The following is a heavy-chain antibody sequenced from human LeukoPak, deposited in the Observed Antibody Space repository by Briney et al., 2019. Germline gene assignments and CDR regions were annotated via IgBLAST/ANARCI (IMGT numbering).Heavy chain of an antibody. J-gene: IGHJ6*02. CDR1: GYTFTSYG. Sequence: ASVKVSCKASGYTFTSYGISWVRQAPGQGLEWMGWISAYNGNTNYAQKLQGRVTMTTDTSTSTAYTELRSLRSDDTAVYYCARDGTGVPAAIDYYYYGMDVWGQGTTVTVSS. CDR3: ARDGTGVPAAIDYYYYGMDV. CDR2: ISAYNGNT. V-gene: IGHV1-18*01. D-gene: IGHD2-2*01.